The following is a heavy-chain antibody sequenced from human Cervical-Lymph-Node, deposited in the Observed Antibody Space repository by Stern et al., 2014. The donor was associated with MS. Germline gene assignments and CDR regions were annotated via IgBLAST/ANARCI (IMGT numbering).Heavy chain of an antibody. D-gene: IGHD3-22*01. J-gene: IGHJ4*02. CDR1: GYTFTGYY. Sequence: QVQLVQSGAEVKKPGASVKVSCKASGYTFTGYYMHWVRQAPGQGLEWMGRINPNSGGTNYAQKFQGRVTMTRDTSISTAYMELSRLRSDDTAVYYCARDYYYDSSGYSFDYWGQGTLVTVSS. CDR2: INPNSGGT. V-gene: IGHV1-2*06. CDR3: ARDYYYDSSGYSFDY.